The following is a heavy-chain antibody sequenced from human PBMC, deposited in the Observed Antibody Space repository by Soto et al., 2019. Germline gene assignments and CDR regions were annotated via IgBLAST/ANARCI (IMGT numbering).Heavy chain of an antibody. CDR2: ISSSSSYI. CDR1: GFTFSSYS. CDR3: ARDRRFGEDFDY. D-gene: IGHD3-10*01. Sequence: EVQLVESGGGLVKPGGSLRLSCAASGFTFSSYSMNWVRQAPGKGLEWVSSISSSSSYIYYADSVKGRFTISRDNAKNSLYLQMNSLRAEDTAVYYCARDRRFGEDFDYWGQGTLVTVSS. J-gene: IGHJ4*02. V-gene: IGHV3-21*01.